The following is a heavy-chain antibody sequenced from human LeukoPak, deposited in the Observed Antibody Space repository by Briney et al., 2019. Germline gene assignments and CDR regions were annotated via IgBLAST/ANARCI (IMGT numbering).Heavy chain of an antibody. V-gene: IGHV1-2*02. CDR3: ARDRGRGYEVDY. CDR1: GYTFTGYY. J-gene: IGHJ4*02. Sequence: VASVKVSCKASGYTFTGYYMHWVRQAPGQGLEWMGWINPNSGGTNYAQKFQGRVTMTRDTSISTAYMGLSRLRSDDTAVYYCARDRGRGYEVDYWGQGTLVTVSS. CDR2: INPNSGGT. D-gene: IGHD5-12*01.